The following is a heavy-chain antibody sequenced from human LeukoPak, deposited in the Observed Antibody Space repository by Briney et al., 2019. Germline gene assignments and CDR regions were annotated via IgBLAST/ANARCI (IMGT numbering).Heavy chain of an antibody. Sequence: ASVKVSCKASGYTFTSYYMHWVRQAPGQGLEWMGIINPSGGSTIYAQKFQGRVTMTEDTSTHTAYMELSSLRSEDTAVYYCATSKYSGSNGAFDIWGQGTMVTVPS. J-gene: IGHJ3*02. CDR2: INPSGGST. V-gene: IGHV1-46*01. CDR3: ATSKYSGSNGAFDI. CDR1: GYTFTSYY. D-gene: IGHD1-26*01.